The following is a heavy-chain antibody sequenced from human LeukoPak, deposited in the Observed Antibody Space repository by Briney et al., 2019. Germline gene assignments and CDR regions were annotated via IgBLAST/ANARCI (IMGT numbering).Heavy chain of an antibody. CDR2: IYYSGST. CDR1: GGSISSYY. CDR3: ARGADSSGYYSIFYFDY. V-gene: IGHV4-59*01. Sequence: TSETLSLTCTVSGGSISSYYWNWIRQPPGKGLEWIGYIYYSGSTNYNPSLKSRVTISVDTSKNQFSLKLSSVTAADTAVYYCARGADSSGYYSIFYFDYWGQGTPVTVSS. J-gene: IGHJ4*02. D-gene: IGHD3-22*01.